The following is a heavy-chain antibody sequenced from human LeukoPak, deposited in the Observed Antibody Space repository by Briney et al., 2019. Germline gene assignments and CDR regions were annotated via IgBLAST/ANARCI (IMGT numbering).Heavy chain of an antibody. CDR3: AILKVVAATTSYAFDI. CDR2: ISGSGGST. CDR1: GFTFSSYA. J-gene: IGHJ3*02. D-gene: IGHD2-15*01. Sequence: GGSLRLSCAASGFTFSSYAMSWVRQAPGKGLEWVSTISGSGGSTYYADSVKGRFTISRDNSKNTLYLQMNSLRAEDTAVYYCAILKVVAATTSYAFDIWGQGTMVTVSS. V-gene: IGHV3-23*01.